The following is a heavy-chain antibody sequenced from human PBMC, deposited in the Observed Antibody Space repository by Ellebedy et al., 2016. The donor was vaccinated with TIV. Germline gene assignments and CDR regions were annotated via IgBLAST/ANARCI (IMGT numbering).Heavy chain of an antibody. V-gene: IGHV3-30*03. Sequence: GGSLRLXCVASGFTFRSHCIYWVRQAPGKGLEWVAVLSSDGSNKYYADSVKGRFTISRYNSKNTLYLQMNSLRTDDMAVYYCARGGSSGSSDYWGQGTLVTVSS. D-gene: IGHD3-10*01. CDR1: GFTFRSHC. J-gene: IGHJ4*02. CDR3: ARGGSSGSSDY. CDR2: LSSDGSNK.